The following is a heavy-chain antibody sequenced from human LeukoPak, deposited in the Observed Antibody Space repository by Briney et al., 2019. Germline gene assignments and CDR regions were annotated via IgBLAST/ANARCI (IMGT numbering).Heavy chain of an antibody. CDR1: GFTFSSYA. Sequence: GGSLRLSCAASGFTFSSYAMSWVRQAPGKGLEWVSVISGSSGSTHYADSVKGRSTISRDNSKNTLHLQMNSLRAEDTAVYYCAKAGLQGFYFDSWGQGTLATVSS. CDR3: AKAGLQGFYFDS. D-gene: IGHD5-24*01. V-gene: IGHV3-23*01. CDR2: ISGSSGST. J-gene: IGHJ4*02.